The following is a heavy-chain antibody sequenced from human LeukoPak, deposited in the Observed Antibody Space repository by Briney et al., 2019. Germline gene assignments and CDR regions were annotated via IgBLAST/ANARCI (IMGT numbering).Heavy chain of an antibody. CDR2: ISYDGSNK. CDR3: AGDRGVGAISPINWFDP. V-gene: IGHV3-30-3*01. D-gene: IGHD1-26*01. J-gene: IGHJ5*02. Sequence: GRSLRLSCAASGFTFSSYAMHWVRQAPGKGLEWVAVISYDGSNKYYADSVKGRFTISRDNSKNTLYLQMNSLRAEDTAVYYCAGDRGVGAISPINWFDPWGQGTLVTVSS. CDR1: GFTFSSYA.